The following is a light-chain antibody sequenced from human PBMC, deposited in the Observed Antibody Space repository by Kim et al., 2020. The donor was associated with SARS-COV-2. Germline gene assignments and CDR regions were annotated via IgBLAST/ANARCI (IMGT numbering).Light chain of an antibody. J-gene: IGKJ2*01. CDR1: QSVSSSY. V-gene: IGKV3-20*01. CDR3: HQYNNWHA. CDR2: GAS. Sequence: EIVLTQSPGTLSLSPGERATLSCRASQSVSSSYLAWYQQKPGQAPRLLIYGASSRATGIPDRFSGSGSGTEFTLTISSLQSEDFAVYYCHQYNNWHAFGQGTKLEI.